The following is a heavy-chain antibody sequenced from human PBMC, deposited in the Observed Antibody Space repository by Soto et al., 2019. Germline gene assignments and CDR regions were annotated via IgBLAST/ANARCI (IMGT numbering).Heavy chain of an antibody. CDR3: AKNWDIVVVPAAIPRNYYYMDV. D-gene: IGHD2-2*02. V-gene: IGHV3-23*01. J-gene: IGHJ6*03. CDR1: GFTFSSYA. CDR2: ISGSGGST. Sequence: GGSLRLSCAASGFTFSSYAMSWVRQAPGKGLEWVSAISGSGGSTYYADSVKGRFTISRDNSKNTLYLQMNSLRAEDTAVYYCAKNWDIVVVPAAIPRNYYYMDVWGKGTTVTVSS.